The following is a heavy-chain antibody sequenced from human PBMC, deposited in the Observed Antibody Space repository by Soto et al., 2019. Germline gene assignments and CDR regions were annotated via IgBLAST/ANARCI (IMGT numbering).Heavy chain of an antibody. D-gene: IGHD2-2*01. CDR2: IYYSGST. Sequence: SETLSLTCTVSSAPVSSSTYTWGWIRQPPGKRLEWIGSIYYSGSTYYNPSLNSRVTVSVDTSKNQFSLKVTSVTAADTAVYYCARLHGYCISSSCHGHYAMHVWGQGTTVTVSS. CDR3: ARLHGYCISSSCHGHYAMHV. V-gene: IGHV4-39*01. J-gene: IGHJ6*02. CDR1: SAPVSSSTYT.